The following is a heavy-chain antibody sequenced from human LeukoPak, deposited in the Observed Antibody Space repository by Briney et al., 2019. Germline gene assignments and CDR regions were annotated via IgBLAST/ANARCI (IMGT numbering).Heavy chain of an antibody. CDR1: GGSISSYY. Sequence: SETLSLTCTVSGGSISSYYWSWIRQPPGKGLEWIGYIYHSGSTYYNPSLKSRVTISVDRSKNQFSLKLSSVTAADTAVYYCARFSGYMDVWGKGTTVTVSS. D-gene: IGHD1-1*01. CDR2: IYHSGST. CDR3: ARFSGYMDV. V-gene: IGHV4-59*12. J-gene: IGHJ6*03.